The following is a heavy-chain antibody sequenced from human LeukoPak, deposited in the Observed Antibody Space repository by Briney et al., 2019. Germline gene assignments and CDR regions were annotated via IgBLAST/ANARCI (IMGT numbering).Heavy chain of an antibody. CDR3: ARDPTPRYCSGGSCYTHYGMDV. CDR2: ISSSSSYI. Sequence: GGSLRLSCAASGFTFSSYTMNSVRQAPGTGLERVSSISSSSSYIYYADSVKGRLTISRDNAKNSLYLQMNSLRAEDTAVYYCARDPTPRYCSGGSCYTHYGMDVWGQGTTVTVSS. D-gene: IGHD2-15*01. V-gene: IGHV3-21*01. J-gene: IGHJ6*02. CDR1: GFTFSSYT.